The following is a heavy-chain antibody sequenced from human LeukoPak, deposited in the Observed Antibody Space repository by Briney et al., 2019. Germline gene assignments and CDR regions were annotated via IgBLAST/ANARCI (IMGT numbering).Heavy chain of an antibody. Sequence: GGSLRLSCAASGFTFHAFEMHWVRQAPGKGLEWVSLIKSDGGKTDYADSVRGRFTISRDNGKNSLHLQMNSLRSEDTALYYCATWAFYHGLDVWGQGTTVTVSS. CDR2: IKSDGGKT. CDR1: GFTFHAFE. D-gene: IGHD1-26*01. CDR3: ATWAFYHGLDV. V-gene: IGHV3-43*02. J-gene: IGHJ6*02.